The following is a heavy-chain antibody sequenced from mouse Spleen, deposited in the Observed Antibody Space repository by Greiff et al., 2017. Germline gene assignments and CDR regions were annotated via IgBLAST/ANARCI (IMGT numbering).Heavy chain of an antibody. CDR3: ARKLSDFDY. D-gene: IGHD1-1*02. CDR2: INPSTGYT. J-gene: IGHJ2*01. CDR1: GYTFTSYW. Sequence: QVHVKQSGAELAKPGASVKMSCKASGYTFTSYWMHWVKQRPGQGLEWIGYINPSTGYTEYNQKFKDKATLTADKSSSTAYMQLSSLTSEDSAVYYCARKLSDFDYWGQGTTLTVSS. V-gene: IGHV1-7*01.